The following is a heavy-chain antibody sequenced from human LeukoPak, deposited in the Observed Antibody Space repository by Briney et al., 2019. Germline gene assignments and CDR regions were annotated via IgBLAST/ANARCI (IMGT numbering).Heavy chain of an antibody. J-gene: IGHJ4*02. Sequence: GGSLRLSCTASGFTFGDCAMTWVRQAPGKGLEWVGFIRSKGYGGTPEYAASVKDRFTISRDDSKSIAYLQMNSLKTEDTAVYYCTKDQTPYNWGQGTLVTVYS. D-gene: IGHD2-15*01. V-gene: IGHV3-49*04. CDR3: TKDQTPYN. CDR1: GFTFGDCA. CDR2: IRSKGYGGTP.